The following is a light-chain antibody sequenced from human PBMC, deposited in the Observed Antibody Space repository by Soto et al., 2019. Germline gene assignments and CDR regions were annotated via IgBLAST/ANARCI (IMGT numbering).Light chain of an antibody. CDR2: GNS. CDR1: SSNIGAGYD. CDR3: QSYDSSLSGYWV. Sequence: QSVLTQPPSVSGAPGQRVTISCTGSSSNIGAGYDVHWYQQLPGTAPKVLIYGNSNRPSGVPDRFSGSKSGTSASLAITGLQAEDEADYYCQSYDSSLSGYWVFGGGTQLTVL. J-gene: IGLJ3*02. V-gene: IGLV1-40*01.